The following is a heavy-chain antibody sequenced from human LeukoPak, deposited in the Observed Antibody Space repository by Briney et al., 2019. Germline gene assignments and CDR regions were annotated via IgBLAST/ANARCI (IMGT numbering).Heavy chain of an antibody. V-gene: IGHV3-48*03. CDR2: ISGSGSTI. Sequence: AGGSLRLSCAASGFTFSSYEMNWVRQAPGKGLEWVSYISGSGSTIYYGDSLKGRFTISRDNANNSLYLQMNSLRVEGTAVYYCATLWDPVAGTTQPLLWGQGTLVTVSS. J-gene: IGHJ4*02. CDR3: ATLWDPVAGTTQPLL. D-gene: IGHD6-19*01. CDR1: GFTFSSYE.